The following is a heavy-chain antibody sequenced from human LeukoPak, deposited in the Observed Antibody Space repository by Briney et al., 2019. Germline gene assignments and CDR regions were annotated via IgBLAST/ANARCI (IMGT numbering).Heavy chain of an antibody. Sequence: PSETLSLTCTVSGGSISSSSYYWGWIRQPPGKGLEWIGSIYYSGSTYYNPSLKSRVTISVDTSKNQFSLKLSSVTAADTAVYYCARDSLLPLGELSFFDYWGQGTLVTVSS. CDR2: IYYSGST. CDR1: GGSISSSSYY. CDR3: ARDSLLPLGELSFFDY. V-gene: IGHV4-39*07. D-gene: IGHD3-16*02. J-gene: IGHJ4*02.